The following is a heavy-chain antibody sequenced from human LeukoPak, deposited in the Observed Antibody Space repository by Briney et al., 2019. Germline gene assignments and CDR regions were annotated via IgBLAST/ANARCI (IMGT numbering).Heavy chain of an antibody. D-gene: IGHD5-12*01. CDR2: ISGSGGST. V-gene: IGHV3-23*01. CDR3: AKDRVATMSAFDI. CDR1: GFTFSSYA. Sequence: GGSLRLSCAASGFTFSSYAMSWVRQAPGKGLEWVSAISGSGGSTYYADSVKGRSTISRDNSKNTLYLQMNSLRAEDTAVYYCAKDRVATMSAFDIWGQGTMVTVSS. J-gene: IGHJ3*02.